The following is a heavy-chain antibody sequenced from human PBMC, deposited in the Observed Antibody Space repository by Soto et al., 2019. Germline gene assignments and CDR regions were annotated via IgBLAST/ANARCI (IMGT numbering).Heavy chain of an antibody. CDR2: ISRDGGTK. Sequence: QVQLVESGGGVVQPGRSLRLSCAVSGFTVSTYGMHWVRQAPGKGLEWVAVISRDGGTKYYADSVKGRFTISRDNSRNPLFLEMNGLRGDDMAVYYCIGEVGSGYGGQGTLVPVSS. D-gene: IGHD2-2*01. CDR1: GFTVSTYG. CDR3: IGEVGSGY. V-gene: IGHV3-30*03. J-gene: IGHJ4*02.